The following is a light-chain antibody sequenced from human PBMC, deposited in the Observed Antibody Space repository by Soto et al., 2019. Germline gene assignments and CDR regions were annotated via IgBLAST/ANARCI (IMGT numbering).Light chain of an antibody. CDR3: QQYIRLPLT. CDR2: GAS. J-gene: IGKJ4*01. V-gene: IGKV3-20*01. Sequence: IVLTLAPRPVSLSPVQIASLSCMASQSVSSSYLAWYQQQPGPAPLLLIYGASSRGTVTPAMFSGSGSRTEFTLTISSLQAEDVAVYCCQQYIRLPLTFGEGTKVDIK. CDR1: QSVSSSY.